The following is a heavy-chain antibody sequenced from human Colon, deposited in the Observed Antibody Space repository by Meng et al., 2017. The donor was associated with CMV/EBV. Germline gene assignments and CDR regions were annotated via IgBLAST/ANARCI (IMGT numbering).Heavy chain of an antibody. J-gene: IGHJ4*02. Sequence: GESLKISCVASGLTFNTYWMSWVRQAPGKGLEWVAYIKEDGSEKHYVDSVKGRSTISRDNAKNSVYLQMNSQRAEDTAVYYCTGGLGWHFDCWGQGTLVTVSS. CDR1: GLTFNTYW. CDR3: TGGLGWHFDC. D-gene: IGHD3-16*01. CDR2: IKEDGSEK. V-gene: IGHV3-7*04.